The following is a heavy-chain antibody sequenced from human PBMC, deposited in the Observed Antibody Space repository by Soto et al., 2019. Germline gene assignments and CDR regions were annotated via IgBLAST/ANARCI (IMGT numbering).Heavy chain of an antibody. D-gene: IGHD2-8*01. Sequence: SETLSLTCTVSGGSITSSSYYWGWIRQPPGKGLEWIGTIYYSGSTYYNPSLKSRVTISVDTSKNQVSLKLNSVTAADTAVYYWPRLDNGATCQTLDTWGQGTLGSVAS. CDR3: PRLDNGATCQTLDT. CDR1: GGSITSSSYY. CDR2: IYYSGST. V-gene: IGHV4-39*01. J-gene: IGHJ4*02.